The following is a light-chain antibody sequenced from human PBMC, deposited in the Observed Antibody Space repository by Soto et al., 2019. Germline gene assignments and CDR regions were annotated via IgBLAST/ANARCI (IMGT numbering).Light chain of an antibody. Sequence: EIVMTQSPATLSVSPGERATLSCRASQSVSSNLAWYQQKPGHAPRLLIYGASTRATGIPARFSGSGSGTEFTLTISSLEPEDFAVYYCQQRSNWWTFGQGTKVDI. CDR2: GAS. V-gene: IGKV3-15*01. J-gene: IGKJ1*01. CDR3: QQRSNWWT. CDR1: QSVSSN.